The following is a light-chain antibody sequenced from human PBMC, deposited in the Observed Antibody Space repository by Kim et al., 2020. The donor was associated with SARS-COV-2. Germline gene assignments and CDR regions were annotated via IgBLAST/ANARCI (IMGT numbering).Light chain of an antibody. Sequence: AWGQTVRMTCQGDSLRSYYANWYQQKPGQAPVLVVYGKNNRPSGIPDRLSGYSSGNTASLTITGAQAEDEADYYCNSRDSSGDHVVFGGGTQLTVL. J-gene: IGLJ2*01. V-gene: IGLV3-19*01. CDR2: GKN. CDR3: NSRDSSGDHVV. CDR1: SLRSYY.